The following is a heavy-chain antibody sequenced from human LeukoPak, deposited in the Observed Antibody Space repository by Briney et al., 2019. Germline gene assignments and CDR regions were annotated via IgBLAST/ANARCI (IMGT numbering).Heavy chain of an antibody. D-gene: IGHD6-19*01. Sequence: GGSLRLSCAASGFTFSSYWMSWVRQAPGKGLEWVANIKQDGSEKYYVDSVKGRFTISRDNAKNSLYLQMNSLRAEETAVYYCARVPYSSGWYVGAFDIWGQGTMVTVSS. CDR3: ARVPYSSGWYVGAFDI. V-gene: IGHV3-7*01. CDR1: GFTFSSYW. CDR2: IKQDGSEK. J-gene: IGHJ3*02.